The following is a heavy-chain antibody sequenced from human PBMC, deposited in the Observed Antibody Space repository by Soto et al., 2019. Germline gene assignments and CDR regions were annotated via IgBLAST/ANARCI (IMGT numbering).Heavy chain of an antibody. CDR3: ARAGRLYGDYVQFAF. CDR2: IIPILGIA. V-gene: IGHV1-69*02. Sequence: SVKVSCKASGGTFSSYTISWVRQAPGQGLEWMGRIIPILGIANYAQKFQGRVTITADKSTSTAYMELSSLRSEDTAVYYCARAGRLYGDYVQFAFWAQGTLVTVSS. J-gene: IGHJ4*02. CDR1: GGTFSSYT. D-gene: IGHD4-17*01.